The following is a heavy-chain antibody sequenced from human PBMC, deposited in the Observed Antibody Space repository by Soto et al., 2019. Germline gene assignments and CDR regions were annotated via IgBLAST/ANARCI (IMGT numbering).Heavy chain of an antibody. V-gene: IGHV4-31*03. J-gene: IGHJ4*02. CDR1: GGSINSGDSY. Sequence: QVQLQESGPGLVRPSQTLSLICTVSGGSINSGDSYWNWIRQHPEKGLEWIWYINYRGSTFYNPSLKSRIIISVDTSKHQFSLKLSSVTAADTAVYYCARDAPGVAPYWGQGTLVTVSS. CDR2: INYRGST. CDR3: ARDAPGVAPY. D-gene: IGHD2-15*01.